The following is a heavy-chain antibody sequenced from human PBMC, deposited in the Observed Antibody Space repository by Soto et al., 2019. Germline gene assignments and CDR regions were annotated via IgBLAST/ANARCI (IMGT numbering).Heavy chain of an antibody. J-gene: IGHJ3*02. D-gene: IGHD2-2*01. CDR2: MNPNSGNT. CDR3: ACINSYSSPAMNGAEAFDI. Sequence: ASVKVSCKASGYTSTSYDINWVRQATGQGLEWMGWMNPNSGNTGYAQKFQGRVTMTRNTSISTAYMELSSLRSEDTAVYYCACINSYSSPAMNGAEAFDIWGQGTMVTVS. V-gene: IGHV1-8*01. CDR1: GYTSTSYD.